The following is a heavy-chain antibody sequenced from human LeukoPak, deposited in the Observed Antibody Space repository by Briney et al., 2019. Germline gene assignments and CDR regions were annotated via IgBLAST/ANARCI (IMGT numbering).Heavy chain of an antibody. D-gene: IGHD5-18*01. V-gene: IGHV3-23*01. CDR2: IGGGGDVT. CDR1: GFTFYNYA. J-gene: IGHJ4*02. CDR3: ARDVRGYRRPLDY. Sequence: GGSLRLSCATSGFTFYNYAMNWVRQSPGKGLEWVSGIGGGGDVTYVADFLEGRFTISRDNSKDTLYLHMNNLTAADTALYYCARDVRGYRRPLDYWGQGTLVTVSS.